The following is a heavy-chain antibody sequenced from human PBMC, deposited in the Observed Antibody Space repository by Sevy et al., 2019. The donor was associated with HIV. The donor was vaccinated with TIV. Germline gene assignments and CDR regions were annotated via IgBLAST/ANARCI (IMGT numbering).Heavy chain of an antibody. Sequence: GGSLRLSCAASGFTFSSHWMSWVRQAPGKGLEWVANIKPDGSDKYYVDSVKGRFTISRDNDKNSLSLQMNSLRAEDTAGYKRARDTGGIGMDVWGQGTTVTVSS. CDR3: ARDTGGIGMDV. V-gene: IGHV3-7*01. J-gene: IGHJ6*02. D-gene: IGHD6-13*01. CDR2: IKPDGSDK. CDR1: GFTFSSHW.